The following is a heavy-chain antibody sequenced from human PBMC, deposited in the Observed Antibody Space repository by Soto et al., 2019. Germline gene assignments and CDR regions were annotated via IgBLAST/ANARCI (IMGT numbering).Heavy chain of an antibody. CDR2: MGGAGAK. D-gene: IGHD3-10*01. J-gene: IGHJ6*02. CDR3: TRAAFGDGMDL. CDR1: GFTYNSYD. V-gene: IGHV3-13*01. Sequence: DVQLVESGAGSVRPGGSLRLSCAAFGFTYNSYDMHWVRQVAGGGLEWVSSMGGAGAKEYAASVRGRFIISRDNAKNSLYLQMDSLRVGDTAVYYCTRAAFGDGMDLWGQGTPVTVSS.